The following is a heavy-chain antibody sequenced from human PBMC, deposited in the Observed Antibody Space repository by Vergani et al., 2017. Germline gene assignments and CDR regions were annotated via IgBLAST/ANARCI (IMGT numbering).Heavy chain of an antibody. CDR3: ARVNPMTGTGAFEM. CDR2: INPETGGA. D-gene: IGHD2-21*01. J-gene: IGHJ3*02. CDR1: GYGFIGFY. Sequence: QVQLVQSGAEVKKPGASVKVSCKASGYGFIGFYVHWVRQAPGHAFGWMGWINPETGGATYARKFQGWVTMTRDTSINTAYMELTRLKSDDTAVYYCARVNPMTGTGAFEMWGQGTMVTVSS. V-gene: IGHV1-2*04.